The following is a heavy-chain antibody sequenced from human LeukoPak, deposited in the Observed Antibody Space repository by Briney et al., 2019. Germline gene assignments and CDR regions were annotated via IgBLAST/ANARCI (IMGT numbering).Heavy chain of an antibody. J-gene: IGHJ4*02. Sequence: GGSLRLSCAASGFTFSSYTMHWGRQAPGKGLEFGSGICSNGGSTYYAESVKGRFTISRDNSKNTLYLQMGTLRGEDMALYYCARESLPGSFDYGGQGTQVTVSS. CDR2: ICSNGGST. CDR1: GFTFSSYT. V-gene: IGHV3-64*02. CDR3: ARESLPGSFDY. D-gene: IGHD2-21*02.